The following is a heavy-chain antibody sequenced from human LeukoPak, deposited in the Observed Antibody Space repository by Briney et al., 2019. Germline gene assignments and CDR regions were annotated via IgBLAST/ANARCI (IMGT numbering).Heavy chain of an antibody. Sequence: GGSLRLSCAASGFTFSNAWMSWVRQAPGKGLEWVGRIKSKTDGGTTDYAAPVKGRFTISRDDSKNALYLQMNSLKTEDTAVYYCTTDEGSGSWDYWGQGTLVTVSS. CDR1: GFTFSNAW. J-gene: IGHJ4*02. CDR2: IKSKTDGGTT. V-gene: IGHV3-15*01. D-gene: IGHD3-10*01. CDR3: TTDEGSGSWDY.